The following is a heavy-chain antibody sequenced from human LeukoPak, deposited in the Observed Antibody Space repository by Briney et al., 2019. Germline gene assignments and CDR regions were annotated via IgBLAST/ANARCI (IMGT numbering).Heavy chain of an antibody. CDR1: GFTFSSYS. D-gene: IGHD6-19*01. J-gene: IGHJ4*02. V-gene: IGHV3-48*01. Sequence: GGSLRLSCAASGFTFSSYSMNWVRQAPGKGLEWVSYISSSSSTIYYADSVKGRFTISRDNAKNSLYLQMNSLRAEDTAVYYCAREYFAINLYSSGWPDYWGQGTLVTVSS. CDR3: AREYFAINLYSSGWPDY. CDR2: ISSSSSTI.